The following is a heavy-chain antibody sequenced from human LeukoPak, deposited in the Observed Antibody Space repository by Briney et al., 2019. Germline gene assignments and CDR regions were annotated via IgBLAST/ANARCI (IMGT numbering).Heavy chain of an antibody. CDR1: GYTFSSYD. CDR2: INPSGGST. CDR3: ARGGRSSEFDY. Sequence: GASVKVSCKASGYTFSSYDMHWVRQAPGQGLEWMGVINPSGGSTTYAQKFQGRVTMTRDTSTSTVYMGVSSLRSQDRAVYYCARGGRSSEFDYWGQGTLVTVSS. J-gene: IGHJ4*02. D-gene: IGHD6-6*01. V-gene: IGHV1-46*01.